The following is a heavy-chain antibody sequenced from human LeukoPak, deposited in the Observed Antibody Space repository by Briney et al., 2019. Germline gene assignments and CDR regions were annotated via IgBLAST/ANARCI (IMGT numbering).Heavy chain of an antibody. J-gene: IGHJ6*03. D-gene: IGHD2-2*02. CDR1: GGSISSGSYY. Sequence: SETLSLTCTVSGGSISSGSYYWSWIRQPAGKGLEWIGRIYTSGSTNYNPSLKSRVTMSVDTSKNQFSLKLSSVTAADTAVYYCARGPYCSSTSCYTNYYYYYYMDVWGKGTTVTVSS. CDR2: IYTSGST. V-gene: IGHV4-61*02. CDR3: ARGPYCSSTSCYTNYYYYYYMDV.